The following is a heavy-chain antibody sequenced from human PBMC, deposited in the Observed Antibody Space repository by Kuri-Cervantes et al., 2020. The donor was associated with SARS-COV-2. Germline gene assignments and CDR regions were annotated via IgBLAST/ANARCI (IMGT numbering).Heavy chain of an antibody. J-gene: IGHJ3*02. CDR1: GCTFTGYC. CDR2: INPNSDVT. D-gene: IGHD1-14*01. V-gene: IGHV1-2*02. CDR3: AREKPSVNAFDI. Sequence: ASVKVSCKASGCTFTGYCIHWVRQAPGQGLEWMGWINPNSDVTNYAQKFQGRVIMTRDTSINTAYMELSRLRGDDTALYYCAREKPSVNAFDIWGRGIVVTVSS.